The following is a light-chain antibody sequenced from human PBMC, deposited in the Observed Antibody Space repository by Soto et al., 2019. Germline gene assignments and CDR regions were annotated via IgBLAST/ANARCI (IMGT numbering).Light chain of an antibody. CDR2: DAS. V-gene: IGKV3D-15*01. CDR1: QSISSY. J-gene: IGKJ1*01. Sequence: EIVLTQSPATLSLSPGERATLSCRASQSISSYLAWYQQKLGQAPRLLIYDASNRATGIPARFSGSGSGTEFTLTISSLQSEDFAVYYCQQYNNWPRTLGQGTKVDI. CDR3: QQYNNWPRT.